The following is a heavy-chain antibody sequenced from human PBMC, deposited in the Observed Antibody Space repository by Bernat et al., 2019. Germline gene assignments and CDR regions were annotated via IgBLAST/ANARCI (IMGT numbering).Heavy chain of an antibody. CDR1: GYSFTNYW. CDR2: IYPGDSET. Sequence: EVQLVQSGAAVKKPGESLKISCKASGYSFTNYWLGWVRQMPGKGLEWMGIIYPGDSETRYSPSFQGKVTISADKSISTAYLQWSSLKASDTAMYYCARRYCSGGTCPNNWFDPWGQGTLVTVSS. CDR3: ARRYCSGGTCPNNWFDP. J-gene: IGHJ5*02. V-gene: IGHV5-51*01. D-gene: IGHD2-15*01.